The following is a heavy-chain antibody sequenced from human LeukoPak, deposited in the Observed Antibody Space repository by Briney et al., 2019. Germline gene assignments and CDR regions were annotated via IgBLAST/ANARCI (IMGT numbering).Heavy chain of an antibody. J-gene: IGHJ4*02. D-gene: IGHD6-19*01. CDR1: GYTFTGYA. CDR3: ARDLVFSVAGNFDY. CDR2: INPNSGGT. Sequence: ASVKVSCKASGYTFTGYALHWVRQAPGQGLEWMGRINPNSGGTNYAQKFQGRVTMTRDTSISTAYMELSRLRSDDTAVYYCARDLVFSVAGNFDYWGQGTLVTVSS. V-gene: IGHV1-2*06.